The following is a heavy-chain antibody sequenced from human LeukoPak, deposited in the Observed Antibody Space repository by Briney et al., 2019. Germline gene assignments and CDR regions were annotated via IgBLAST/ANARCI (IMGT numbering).Heavy chain of an antibody. V-gene: IGHV3-23*01. Sequence: GGSLRLSCAASGFTFSSYAMSWVRQAPGKGLEWVSAISGSGGSTYYADSVKGRFTISRDNSKNTLYLKMKSLRPEDTAVNYWAKHGVGDYIVGGDFDYWGQGTLVTVSS. CDR1: GFTFSSYA. J-gene: IGHJ4*02. CDR2: ISGSGGST. CDR3: AKHGVGDYIVGGDFDY. D-gene: IGHD1-26*01.